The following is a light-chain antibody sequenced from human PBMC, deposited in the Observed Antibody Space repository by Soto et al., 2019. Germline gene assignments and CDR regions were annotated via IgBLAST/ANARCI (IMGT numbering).Light chain of an antibody. J-gene: IGKJ2*01. CDR3: QQRSSWPRT. Sequence: EIVLTQSPATLSLSPGEKATLSCRASQRVSSYLAWYQQKPGQTPRLLIYDAFNRATGIPARFSGSGSGTVFTLTISSLEPEDFAVYYCQQRSSWPRTFGQGTKLEIK. CDR2: DAF. V-gene: IGKV3-11*01. CDR1: QRVSSY.